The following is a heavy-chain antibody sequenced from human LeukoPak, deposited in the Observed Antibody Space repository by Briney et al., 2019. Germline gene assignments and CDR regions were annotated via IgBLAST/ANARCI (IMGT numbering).Heavy chain of an antibody. D-gene: IGHD2-21*01. Sequence: GGSLRLSCAASGFSFSRYAMNWVRQAPGKGLEWVSYINTDSSDIHYADSVKGRFTISRDNARNTLYLQLSSLRAEDSAVYYCARDTFHPGLIDSWGQGTLVTVSS. J-gene: IGHJ4*02. CDR1: GFSFSRYA. V-gene: IGHV3-21*05. CDR3: ARDTFHPGLIDS. CDR2: INTDSSDI.